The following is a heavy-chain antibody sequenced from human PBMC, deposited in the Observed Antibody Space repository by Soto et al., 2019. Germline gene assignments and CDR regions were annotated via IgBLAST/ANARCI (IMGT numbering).Heavy chain of an antibody. V-gene: IGHV3-21*02. D-gene: IGHD5-12*01. J-gene: IGHJ4*02. CDR3: ARDSREYNAYDYN. CDR1: GFTFSSYS. Sequence: EVQLVESGGGLVKPGGSLRLSCAASGFTFSSYSMNWVRQAPGKGLEWVSIITITGFIYYADSVKGRFTISRDNAKSSLYLQMNSLRAEDTAVYYCARDSREYNAYDYNWGQGTLVTVSS. CDR2: IITITGFI.